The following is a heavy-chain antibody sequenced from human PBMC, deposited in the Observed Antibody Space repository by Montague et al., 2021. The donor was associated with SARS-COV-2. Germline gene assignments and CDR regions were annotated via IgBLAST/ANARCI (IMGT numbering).Heavy chain of an antibody. Sequence: CAISGDSVSSNSAAWNWIRQSPSRGLEWLGRTYYRSKWYNDYAVSVKSRITINPDTSKNQFSLQLNSVTPEDTAVYYCARQPLGYDFVYYYYGMDFWGQGTTVTVSS. CDR2: TYYRSKWYN. CDR1: GDSVSSNSAA. V-gene: IGHV6-1*01. D-gene: IGHD5-12*01. CDR3: ARQPLGYDFVYYYYGMDF. J-gene: IGHJ6*02.